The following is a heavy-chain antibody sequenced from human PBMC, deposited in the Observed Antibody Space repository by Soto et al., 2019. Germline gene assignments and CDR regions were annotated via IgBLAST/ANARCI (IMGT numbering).Heavy chain of an antibody. CDR3: ARTVGAAYYFDF. D-gene: IGHD1-26*01. Sequence: SGTLSLTCTVSGDSMSKYYWSWIRQPAGKGLEWIGCIYTSGSTNYNPSLKSRVNMSIDTSNNHFSLNLKSVTAADAAVYYCARTVGAAYYFDFWGQGALVTVSS. J-gene: IGHJ4*02. CDR1: GDSMSKYY. V-gene: IGHV4-4*07. CDR2: IYTSGST.